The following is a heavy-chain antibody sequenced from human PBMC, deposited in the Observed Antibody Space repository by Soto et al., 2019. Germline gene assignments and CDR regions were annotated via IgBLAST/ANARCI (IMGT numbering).Heavy chain of an antibody. CDR2: IYPGDHET. Sequence: GESLKISCQCSGYTLSHFWIGWVRQLPGKGLEWMGIIYPGDHETRYSPSFHGKVTISADKSINTAYLQWNSLEASDTAFYFCARSPRSSPYFDYRGQGALVTVSS. J-gene: IGHJ4*02. D-gene: IGHD6-13*01. V-gene: IGHV5-51*01. CDR1: GYTLSHFW. CDR3: ARSPRSSPYFDY.